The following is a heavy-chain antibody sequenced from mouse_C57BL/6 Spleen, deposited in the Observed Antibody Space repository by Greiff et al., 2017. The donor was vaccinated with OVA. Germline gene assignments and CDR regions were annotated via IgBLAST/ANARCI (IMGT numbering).Heavy chain of an antibody. J-gene: IGHJ3*01. V-gene: IGHV1-18*01. Sequence: VHVKQSGPELVKPGASVKIPCKASGYTFTDYNMDWVKQSHGKSLEWIGDINPNNGGTIYNQKFKGKATLTVDKSSSTAYMELRSLTSEDTAVYYCARHGPWFAYWGQGTLVTVSA. CDR1: GYTFTDYN. D-gene: IGHD1-2*01. CDR3: ARHGPWFAY. CDR2: INPNNGGT.